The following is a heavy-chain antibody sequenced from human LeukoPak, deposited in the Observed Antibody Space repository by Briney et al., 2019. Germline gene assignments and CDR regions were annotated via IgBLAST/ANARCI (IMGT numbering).Heavy chain of an antibody. D-gene: IGHD2-15*01. V-gene: IGHV4-59*08. CDR1: GCSISSYY. CDR3: SVAGS. Sequence: SETLSLTCTVSGCSISSYYWSWIRQPPGKGLEWIGYIYYSGSTNYNPSLKSRVTISVDTSKNQFSLKLNSVTAADTAVYYCSVAGSWGQGTLVTVSS. J-gene: IGHJ4*02. CDR2: IYYSGST.